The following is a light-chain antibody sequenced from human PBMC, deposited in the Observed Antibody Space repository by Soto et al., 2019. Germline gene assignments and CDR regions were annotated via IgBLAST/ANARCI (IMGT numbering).Light chain of an antibody. J-gene: IGKJ5*01. CDR2: DAY. V-gene: IGKV3-11*01. CDR3: QQRHMWPIT. CDR1: QNVRTF. Sequence: VLTPSPAPLSLSPGARATLSCRANQNVRTFLDWYQQKPGQAPRLLIYDAYNRATGIPPRFSGSGSGTDFTLTISSLEPEDSAVYYCQQRHMWPITFGQGTRLEIK.